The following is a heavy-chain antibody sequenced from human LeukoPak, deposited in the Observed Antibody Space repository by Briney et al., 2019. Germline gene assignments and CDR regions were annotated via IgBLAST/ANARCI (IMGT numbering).Heavy chain of an antibody. J-gene: IGHJ4*02. CDR3: TKDSVAMVTTSDY. Sequence: GGSLRLSCAASGFTFSSYWMHWVRQAPEKGLVWVSRINSDGSSTSYADSVKGRFTISRDNAKNSLYLQMNSLRPEDTALYYCTKDSVAMVTTSDYWGQGTLVTVSS. CDR2: INSDGSST. CDR1: GFTFSSYW. D-gene: IGHD5-18*01. V-gene: IGHV3-74*01.